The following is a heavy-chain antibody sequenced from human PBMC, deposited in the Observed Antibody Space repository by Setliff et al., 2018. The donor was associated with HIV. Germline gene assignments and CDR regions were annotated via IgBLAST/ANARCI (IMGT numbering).Heavy chain of an antibody. D-gene: IGHD3-22*01. CDR1: GCSISTYF. CDR3: AGDSGYPSNWFDP. CDR2: IYYSGTT. V-gene: IGHV4-59*05. J-gene: IGHJ5*02. Sequence: SETLSLTCTVSGCSISTYFWTWIRQPPGEGLEWIGSIYYSGTTYYAPSLETRLTISVDTSTNQFSLKLTSVTAADTAMYFCAGDSGYPSNWFDPWGQGILVTVSS.